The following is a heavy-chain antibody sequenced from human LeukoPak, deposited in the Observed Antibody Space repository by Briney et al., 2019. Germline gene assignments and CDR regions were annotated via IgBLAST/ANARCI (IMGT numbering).Heavy chain of an antibody. CDR2: IYYSGST. Sequence: SETLSLTCTVSGGSFSSYYWSWIRQPPGKGLEWIGYIYYSGSTNYNPSLKSRVTISVDMSKNQFSLKLSSVTAADSAVYYCARFGTSSGWLPYYYYGMDVWGQGTMVTVSS. D-gene: IGHD6-19*01. CDR3: ARFGTSSGWLPYYYYGMDV. CDR1: GGSFSSYY. J-gene: IGHJ6*02. V-gene: IGHV4-59*08.